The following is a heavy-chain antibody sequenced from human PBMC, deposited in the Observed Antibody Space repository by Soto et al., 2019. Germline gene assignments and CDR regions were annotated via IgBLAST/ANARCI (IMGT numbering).Heavy chain of an antibody. CDR1: GFTFSSYA. J-gene: IGHJ5*02. Sequence: EVPLLESGGGSVQPGKSLRLSCAASGFTFSSYAMSWVRQAPGKGLEWVSVISGSGGSTYYADSVKGRFTISRDNSKNTLYLQMNNLRAEDTAVYYCAKGLPDRRSAYYRYNWFDPWGQGTLVTVSS. V-gene: IGHV3-23*01. CDR2: ISGSGGST. D-gene: IGHD3-3*01. CDR3: AKGLPDRRSAYYRYNWFDP.